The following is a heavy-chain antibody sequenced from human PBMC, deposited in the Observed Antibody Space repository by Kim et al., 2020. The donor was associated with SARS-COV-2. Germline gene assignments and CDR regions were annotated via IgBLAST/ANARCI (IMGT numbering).Heavy chain of an antibody. J-gene: IGHJ4*02. CDR3: ATGGANYYYFDY. Sequence: SFTPSLESLVTISVDTSKNQFSLKLSPVTAADTAVYLCATGGANYYYFDYWGQGALVTVSS. V-gene: IGHV4-39*01. D-gene: IGHD1-26*01.